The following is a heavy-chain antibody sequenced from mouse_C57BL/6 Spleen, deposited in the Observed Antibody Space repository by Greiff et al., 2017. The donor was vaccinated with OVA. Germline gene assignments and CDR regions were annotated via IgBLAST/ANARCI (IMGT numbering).Heavy chain of an antibody. V-gene: IGHV1-82*01. D-gene: IGHD4-1*01. CDR1: GYAFSSSW. J-gene: IGHJ2*01. CDR3: ARGLTGFDD. CDR2: IYPGDGDT. Sequence: QVQLQQSGPELVKPGASVKISCKASGYAFSSSWMNWVKQRPGQGLEWIGRIYPGDGDTNYNGKFKGKATLTADKSSSTAYMQLSSLTSEDSAVYFWARGLTGFDDWGQGTTLTVSS.